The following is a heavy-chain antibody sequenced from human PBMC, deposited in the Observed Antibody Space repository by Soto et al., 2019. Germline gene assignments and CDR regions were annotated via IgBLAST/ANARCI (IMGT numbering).Heavy chain of an antibody. CDR2: MNPNSGNT. CDR3: ARGPGQYYDFWSGYYKHPGDAFDI. V-gene: IGHV1-8*01. J-gene: IGHJ3*02. D-gene: IGHD3-3*01. CDR1: GYTFTSYD. Sequence: ASVKVSCKASGYTFTSYDINWVRQATGQGLEWMGWMNPNSGNTGYAQKFQGRVTMTRNTSISTAYMELSSLRSEDTAVYYCARGPGQYYDFWSGYYKHPGDAFDIWGQGTMVNGSS.